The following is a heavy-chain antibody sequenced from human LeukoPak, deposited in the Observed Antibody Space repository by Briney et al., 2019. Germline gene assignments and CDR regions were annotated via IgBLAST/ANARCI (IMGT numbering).Heavy chain of an antibody. D-gene: IGHD6-13*01. Sequence: ASVKVSCKVSGYTFTGYYLHWVRQAPGQGLEWMGWINPNSGGTNYAQKLRRRVTMTGDTYIRTAYMDLCRLTSDETVVYYWPAIAATGTDYWGQGTLVTVSS. CDR3: PAIAATGTDY. J-gene: IGHJ4*02. CDR1: GYTFTGYY. CDR2: INPNSGGT. V-gene: IGHV1-2*02.